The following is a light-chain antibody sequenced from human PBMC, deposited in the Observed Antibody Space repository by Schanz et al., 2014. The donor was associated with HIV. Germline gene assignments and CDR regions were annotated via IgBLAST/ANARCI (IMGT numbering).Light chain of an antibody. CDR3: CSYAGSDTSVV. Sequence: QSVLTQPPSASGSPGQSVTISCSGSNSDVGGYNYVSWYRQHPGKAPKLIIYEVSKRPPGVPDRFSGSTSGNTAFLTVSGLQAEDEADYYCCSYAGSDTSVVFGGGTKLTVL. CDR2: EVS. CDR1: NSDVGGYNY. V-gene: IGLV2-8*01. J-gene: IGLJ2*01.